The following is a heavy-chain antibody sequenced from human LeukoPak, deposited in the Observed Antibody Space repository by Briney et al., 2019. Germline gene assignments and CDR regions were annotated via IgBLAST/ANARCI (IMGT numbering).Heavy chain of an antibody. CDR2: IYYSGST. D-gene: IGHD3-3*01. J-gene: IGHJ4*02. Sequence: SETLSLTCTVSGGSISSSSYYWGWIRQPPGKGLEWIGSIYYSGSTYYNPSLKSRVTISVDTSKNQFSLKLGSVTAADTAVYYCASLVYDFWSGYLRHYSDYWGQGTLVTVSS. CDR3: ASLVYDFWSGYLRHYSDY. V-gene: IGHV4-39*01. CDR1: GGSISSSSYY.